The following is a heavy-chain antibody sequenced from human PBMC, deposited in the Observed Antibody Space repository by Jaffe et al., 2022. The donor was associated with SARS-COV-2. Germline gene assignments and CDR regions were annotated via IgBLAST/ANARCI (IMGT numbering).Heavy chain of an antibody. J-gene: IGHJ4*02. CDR1: GFTFSSYA. Sequence: EVQLLESGGDLVQPGGSLRLSCVASGFTFSSYAMSWVRQAPGKGLEWVSAISSSGGSTYYADSVKGRFTISRDNSRNTLYLQMNSLRVEDTAVYSCAKDRGGSYSTGFDHWGQGTLVTVSS. CDR2: ISSSGGST. CDR3: AKDRGGSYSTGFDH. V-gene: IGHV3-23*01. D-gene: IGHD1-26*01.